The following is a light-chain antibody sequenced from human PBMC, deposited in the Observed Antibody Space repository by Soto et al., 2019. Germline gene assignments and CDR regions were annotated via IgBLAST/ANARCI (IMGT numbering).Light chain of an antibody. CDR2: GAS. CDR3: QPYGHSLFP. Sequence: EIVLTQSPGTLSFSPGERATLSGRAIQSVSSSYLAWYQQKPGQAPRHLIYGASSRATGIPDRFSGSGSGSDFTLCISRLEPADFAVSYFQPYGHSLFPFCPGTTWDIK. CDR1: QSVSSSY. V-gene: IGKV3-20*01. J-gene: IGKJ3*01.